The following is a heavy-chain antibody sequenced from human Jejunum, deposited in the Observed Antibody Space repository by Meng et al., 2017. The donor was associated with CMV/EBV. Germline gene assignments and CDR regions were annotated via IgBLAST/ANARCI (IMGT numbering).Heavy chain of an antibody. CDR2: ISSSSSSDYI. V-gene: IGHV3-21*01. Sequence: FNFNMYTMNWVRQAPGKGLEWVSSISSSSSSDYIYYADSVKGRFTISRDNTKNSLYLQMNTLRVEDTAVYYCARDYGSGTTGDFDYWGQGTLVTVSS. D-gene: IGHD3-10*01. J-gene: IGHJ4*02. CDR1: FNFNMYT. CDR3: ARDYGSGTTGDFDY.